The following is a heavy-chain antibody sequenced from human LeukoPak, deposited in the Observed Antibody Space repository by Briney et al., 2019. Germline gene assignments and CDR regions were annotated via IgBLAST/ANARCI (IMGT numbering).Heavy chain of an antibody. V-gene: IGHV1-69*06. CDR3: ARADSSIAARLSRSSIFNYYYYMGV. D-gene: IGHD6-6*01. Sequence: ASVKVSCKASGGTFSSYVINWVRQAPGQGLEWMGGIIPIFGTANYAQKFQGRVTITADKSTSTAYMELSSLRSEDTAVYYCARADSSIAARLSRSSIFNYYYYMGVWGKGTTVTVSS. CDR1: GGTFSSYV. J-gene: IGHJ6*03. CDR2: IIPIFGTA.